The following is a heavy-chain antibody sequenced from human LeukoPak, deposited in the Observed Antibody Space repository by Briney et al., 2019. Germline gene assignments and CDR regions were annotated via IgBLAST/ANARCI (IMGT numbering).Heavy chain of an antibody. V-gene: IGHV1-69*13. Sequence: SVKVSCKASGGTFSSYAISWVRQAPGQGLEWMGGIIPIFGTANYAQKFQGRVMITADESTSTAYMELSSLRSEDTAVYYCARGPAPAAREGWFDPWGQGTLVTVSS. D-gene: IGHD2-2*01. J-gene: IGHJ5*02. CDR3: ARGPAPAAREGWFDP. CDR2: IIPIFGTA. CDR1: GGTFSSYA.